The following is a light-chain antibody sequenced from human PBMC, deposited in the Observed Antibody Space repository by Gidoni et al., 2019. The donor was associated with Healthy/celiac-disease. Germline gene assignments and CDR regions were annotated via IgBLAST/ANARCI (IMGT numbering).Light chain of an antibody. V-gene: IGKV1-27*01. Sequence: DTKMTQPPSSLSASVGDRVTITCRASQGISNYLAWYQQKPGKVPKLLIYAASTLQSGVPSRFSGSGSGTDFTLTIISLQPEDVATYYCQKYNSALFTFGPGTKVEIK. J-gene: IGKJ3*01. CDR3: QKYNSALFT. CDR1: QGISNY. CDR2: AAS.